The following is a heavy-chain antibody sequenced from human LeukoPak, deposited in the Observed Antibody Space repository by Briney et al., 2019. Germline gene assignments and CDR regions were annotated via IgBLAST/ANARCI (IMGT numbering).Heavy chain of an antibody. J-gene: IGHJ5*02. Sequence: GGSLRLSCAASGFTFSSYSMNWVRQAPGKGLEWVSAISGSGGSTYYADSVKGRFTISRDNSKNTLYLQMNSLRAEDTAVYYRAKVDLLWFGELNHPNWFDPWGQGTLVTVSS. CDR3: AKVDLLWFGELNHPNWFDP. D-gene: IGHD3-10*01. V-gene: IGHV3-23*01. CDR1: GFTFSSYS. CDR2: ISGSGGST.